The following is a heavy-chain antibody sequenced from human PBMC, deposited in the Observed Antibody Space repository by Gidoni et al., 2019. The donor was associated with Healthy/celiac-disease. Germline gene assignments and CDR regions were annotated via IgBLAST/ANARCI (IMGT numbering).Heavy chain of an antibody. V-gene: IGHV3-7*01. CDR1: GFTCSRYW. Sequence: VQLVESGGGLVRPGGSLRLSCAAAGFTCSRYWTSGVRQAPGNGLEWVSYIKQVGSEKYYVDSVNGRFTISRDNANNSLYLQMNSLRSEDTAVYYCARDSAVDIVSTRVTFDYWGQGTLVTVSS. CDR2: IKQVGSEK. D-gene: IGHD5-12*01. J-gene: IGHJ4*02. CDR3: ARDSAVDIVSTRVTFDY.